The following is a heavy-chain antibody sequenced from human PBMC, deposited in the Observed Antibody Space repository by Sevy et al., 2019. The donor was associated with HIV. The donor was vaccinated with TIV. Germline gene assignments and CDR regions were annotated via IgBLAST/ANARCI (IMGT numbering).Heavy chain of an antibody. Sequence: GESLKISCKGSGYSFSSYWIGWVRQMPGKGLEWMGIIYPADSDMIYSPSFQGQVTISADKSISTAYLQWSSLKASDTAMYYCARHDGALGQVAQMDVWGQGTTVTVSS. D-gene: IGHD3-10*01. CDR3: ARHDGALGQVAQMDV. CDR2: IYPADSDM. J-gene: IGHJ6*02. V-gene: IGHV5-51*01. CDR1: GYSFSSYW.